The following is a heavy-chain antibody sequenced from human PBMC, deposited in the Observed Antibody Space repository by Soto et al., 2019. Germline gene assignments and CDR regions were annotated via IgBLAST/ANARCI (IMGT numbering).Heavy chain of an antibody. J-gene: IGHJ4*02. Sequence: QVQLVQSGAEVKKHGASVKVSCKASGYTLTRYNRQWVRQAPEQRLEWMGWINAGNGNTKYSQKFQGRVTITRDTSANTAYMELSSLISEDTAVYYCARPKDYDDCLDYWGQGTLVTVSS. D-gene: IGHD3-22*01. CDR1: GYTLTRYN. CDR3: ARPKDYDDCLDY. CDR2: INAGNGNT. V-gene: IGHV1-3*01.